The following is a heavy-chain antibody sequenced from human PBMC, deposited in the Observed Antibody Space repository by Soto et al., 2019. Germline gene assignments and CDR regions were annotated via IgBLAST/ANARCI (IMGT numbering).Heavy chain of an antibody. CDR1: GDTFSDFD. Sequence: QVQLVQSGTEVKKPGSSVKVSCKASGDTFSDFDISWVRQAPGQGLEWMGGIIPRFGTATYAQKFQGRLTSSADKSTTTGHMELSSLRSDDTAIYYCARRSYGNSAYYTYFQHWGQGTLVTVS. J-gene: IGHJ1*01. CDR3: ARRSYGNSAYYTYFQH. CDR2: IIPRFGTA. V-gene: IGHV1-69*06. D-gene: IGHD3-22*01.